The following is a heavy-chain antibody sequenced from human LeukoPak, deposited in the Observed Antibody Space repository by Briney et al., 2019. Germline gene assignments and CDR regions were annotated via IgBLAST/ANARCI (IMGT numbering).Heavy chain of an antibody. CDR3: ARGSEPKYSSSWYPQGI. D-gene: IGHD6-13*01. Sequence: SETLSLTCTVSGSSISSGGYYWSWIRQHPGKGLEWIGYIYYSGSTYYNPSLKSRVTISVDTSKNQFSLKLSSVTAADTAVYYCARGSEPKYSSSWYPQGIWGQGTLVTVSS. CDR1: GSSISSGGYY. V-gene: IGHV4-31*03. CDR2: IYYSGST. J-gene: IGHJ4*02.